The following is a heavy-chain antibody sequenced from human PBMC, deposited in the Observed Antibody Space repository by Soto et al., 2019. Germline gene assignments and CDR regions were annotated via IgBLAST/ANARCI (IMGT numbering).Heavy chain of an antibody. D-gene: IGHD2-21*02. CDR2: INAGNGNT. V-gene: IGHV1-3*01. CDR1: GYTFTSYA. J-gene: IGHJ4*02. CDR3: ARSIVVVTALDY. Sequence: GASVKVSCKASGYTFTSYAMHWVRQAPGQRLEWMGWINAGNGNTKYSQKFQGRVTITRDTSASTAYMELSSLSFEDTAVYYCARSIVVVTALDYWGQGTLVT.